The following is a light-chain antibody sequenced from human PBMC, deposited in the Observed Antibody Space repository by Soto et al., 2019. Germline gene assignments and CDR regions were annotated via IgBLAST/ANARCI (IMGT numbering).Light chain of an antibody. CDR2: GAS. V-gene: IGKV3D-20*02. CDR3: QQRTHWPLS. CDR1: QSVSSSY. J-gene: IGKJ4*01. Sequence: EIVLTQSPGTRCLCPWGIATLSCRASQSVSSSYLPWYQQKPGQAPRLLTYGASSRATGIPDRFSGSGSGTDFTLTISTLEPEDFAVYYCQQRTHWPLSFGGGTKVDI.